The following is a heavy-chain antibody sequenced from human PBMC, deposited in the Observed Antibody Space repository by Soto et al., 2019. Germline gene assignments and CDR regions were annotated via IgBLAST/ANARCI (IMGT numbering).Heavy chain of an antibody. CDR1: GFTFSGSA. CDR3: TRPPGGYGDYDDAFDI. Sequence: GGSLRLSCAASGFTFSGSAMHWVRQASGKGLEWVGRIRSKANSYATAYAASVKGRFTISRDDSKNTAYLQMNSLKTEDTAGYYCTRPPGGYGDYDDAFDIWGQGTMVTVSS. J-gene: IGHJ3*02. D-gene: IGHD4-17*01. V-gene: IGHV3-73*01. CDR2: IRSKANSYAT.